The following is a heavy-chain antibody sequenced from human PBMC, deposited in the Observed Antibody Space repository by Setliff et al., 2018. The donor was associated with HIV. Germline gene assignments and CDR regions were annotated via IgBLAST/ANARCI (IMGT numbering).Heavy chain of an antibody. CDR3: ARLSIPAYYYMDV. CDR2: INPNSGGT. J-gene: IGHJ6*03. V-gene: IGHV1-2*02. Sequence: GASVKVSCKASGYTFTGNYIHWVRQAPGQGLEWMGWINPNSGGTNYAQKFQGRVTMTTVTSTSTAYMELRSLRSDDTAVYYCARLSIPAYYYMDVWGKGTTVTVSS. CDR1: GYTFTGNY. D-gene: IGHD2-21*01.